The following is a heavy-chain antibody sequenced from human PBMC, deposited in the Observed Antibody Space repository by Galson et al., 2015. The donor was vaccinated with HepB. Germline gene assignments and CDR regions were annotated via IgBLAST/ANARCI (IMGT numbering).Heavy chain of an antibody. J-gene: IGHJ3*02. D-gene: IGHD5-24*01. CDR2: ISSSSSYT. Sequence: SLRLSCAASGFTFSDYYMSWIRQAPGKGLEWVSYISSSSSYTNYADSVKGRFTISRDNAKNSLYLQMNSLRAEDTAVYYCARDFRRDGYTDAFDIWGQGTMVTVSS. V-gene: IGHV3-11*05. CDR3: ARDFRRDGYTDAFDI. CDR1: GFTFSDYY.